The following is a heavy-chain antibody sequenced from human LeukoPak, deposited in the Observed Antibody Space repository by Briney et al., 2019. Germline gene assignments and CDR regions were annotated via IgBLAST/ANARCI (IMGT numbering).Heavy chain of an antibody. CDR1: GFTFSSYG. V-gene: IGHV3-30*02. Sequence: GGSLRLSCAASGFTFSSYGMHWVRQAPGKGLEWVAFIRYDGSNKYYADSVKGRFTISRDNSKNTLYLQMNSLRAEDTAVYYCAKGGRSSGWYGAYWGQGTLVTVSS. J-gene: IGHJ4*02. CDR3: AKGGRSSGWYGAY. D-gene: IGHD6-19*01. CDR2: IRYDGSNK.